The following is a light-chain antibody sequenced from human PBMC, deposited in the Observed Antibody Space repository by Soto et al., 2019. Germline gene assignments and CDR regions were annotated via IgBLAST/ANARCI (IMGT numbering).Light chain of an antibody. Sequence: DIPMTQSPSSLSASVGDRVTITCRASQGISNYLAWYQQKPGKVPKLLIYGASTLQSGVPSRFSGSGSGTDFTLTISSLPPEDVATYYCQKYNSAPLLTFGPGTKVDIK. J-gene: IGKJ3*01. V-gene: IGKV1-27*01. CDR2: GAS. CDR1: QGISNY. CDR3: QKYNSAPLLT.